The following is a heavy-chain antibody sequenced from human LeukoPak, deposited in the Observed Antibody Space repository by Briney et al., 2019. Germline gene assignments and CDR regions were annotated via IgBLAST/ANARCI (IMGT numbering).Heavy chain of an antibody. Sequence: PSETLSLTCAVYGGSFSGYYWSWIRQPPGKGLEWIGEINHSGSTNYNPSLKSRVTISVDTSKNQFSLKLSSVTAADTAVYYCARRGRTVYDYWGQGTLVTVSS. J-gene: IGHJ4*02. CDR2: INHSGST. CDR1: GGSFSGYY. D-gene: IGHD2-15*01. V-gene: IGHV4-34*01. CDR3: ARRGRTVYDY.